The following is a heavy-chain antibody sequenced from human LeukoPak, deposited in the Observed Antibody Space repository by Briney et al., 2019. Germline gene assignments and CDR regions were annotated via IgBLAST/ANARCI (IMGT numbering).Heavy chain of an antibody. D-gene: IGHD6-13*01. Sequence: PGGSLRLSCAASGFTFSDYYMSWIRKAPGKGLEWVSYISSSNRYTNYADSVKGRFTISRDNAKNSLYLQMNSLRDEDSAVYYCARDFGVLGSWSIDCWGQGTLVTVS. CDR2: ISSSNRYT. J-gene: IGHJ4*02. V-gene: IGHV3-11*06. CDR3: ARDFGVLGSWSIDC. CDR1: GFTFSDYY.